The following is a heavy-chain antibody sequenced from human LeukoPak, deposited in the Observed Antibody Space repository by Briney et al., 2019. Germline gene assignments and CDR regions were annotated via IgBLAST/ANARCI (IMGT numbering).Heavy chain of an antibody. J-gene: IGHJ4*02. CDR3: AMHPMVRGVIDY. CDR2: ISGSGGST. Sequence: GGSLRLSCAASGFTFSSYAMSWVRQAPGKGLEWVSAISGSGGSTYYADSVKGRFPISRDNSKNTLYLQMNGLRAEDTAVYYCAMHPMVRGVIDYWGQGTLVTVSS. V-gene: IGHV3-23*01. D-gene: IGHD3-10*01. CDR1: GFTFSSYA.